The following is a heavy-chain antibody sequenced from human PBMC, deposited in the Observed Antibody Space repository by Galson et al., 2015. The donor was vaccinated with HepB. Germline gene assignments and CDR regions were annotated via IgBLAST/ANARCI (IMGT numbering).Heavy chain of an antibody. J-gene: IGHJ4*02. CDR2: INPSGGST. CDR1: GYTFTSYY. CDR3: TRCSPHYFASSGFDF. V-gene: IGHV1-46*01. D-gene: IGHD3-22*01. Sequence: SVKVSCKASGYTFTSYYIHWVRQAPGQGLEWMGMINPSGGSTSYPQKFQGRVTMTRDTSTSTVYMDLSSLTSEDTAVYYCTRCSPHYFASSGFDFWGQGTLVTGSS.